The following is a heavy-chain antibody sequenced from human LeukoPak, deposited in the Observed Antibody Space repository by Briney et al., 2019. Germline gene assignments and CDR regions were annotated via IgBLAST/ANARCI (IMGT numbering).Heavy chain of an antibody. CDR3: ASWGEGALDN. CDR2: IKQDGSEK. J-gene: IGHJ4*02. CDR1: GFTSISYW. V-gene: IGHV3-7*01. D-gene: IGHD1-26*01. Sequence: GGSLRLSCEASGFTSISYWMSWVRQAPGKGLEWVANIKQDGSEKYYVDSVKGRFTISRDNAKNSLYPQMNSLRVEDTGVYYCASWGEGALDNWGQGTLVTVSS.